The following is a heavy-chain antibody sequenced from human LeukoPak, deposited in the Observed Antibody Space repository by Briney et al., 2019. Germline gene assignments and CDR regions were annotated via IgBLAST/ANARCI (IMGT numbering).Heavy chain of an antibody. J-gene: IGHJ4*02. V-gene: IGHV3-7*01. CDR2: IKQDGSEK. Sequence: GGSLRLSCAASGFTFSSYWMSWVRQAPGKGLEWVANIKQDGSEKYYVDSVKGRFTISRDNAKNSLYLQMNSLRAEDTAVYYCARVGFGLHRIYYFDYWGQGTLVTVSS. CDR1: GFTFSSYW. D-gene: IGHD3-16*01. CDR3: ARVGFGLHRIYYFDY.